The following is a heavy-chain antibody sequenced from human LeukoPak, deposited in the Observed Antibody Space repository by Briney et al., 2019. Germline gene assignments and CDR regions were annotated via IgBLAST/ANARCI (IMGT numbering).Heavy chain of an antibody. CDR3: ARVGSVGVYYFDY. CDR2: INHSGST. V-gene: IGHV4-34*01. J-gene: IGHJ4*02. Sequence: SETLSLACADYGGSFSGYYWSWIPQPPGKGLEWIGEINHSGSTNYNPSLKSRVTISVDTSKNQFSLKLSSVTAADTAVYYCARVGSVGVYYFDYWGQGTLVTVSS. D-gene: IGHD1-26*01. CDR1: GGSFSGYY.